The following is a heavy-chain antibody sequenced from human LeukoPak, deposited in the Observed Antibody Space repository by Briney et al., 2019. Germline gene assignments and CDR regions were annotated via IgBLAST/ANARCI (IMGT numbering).Heavy chain of an antibody. D-gene: IGHD2-2*01. CDR2: ISSSSGTI. V-gene: IGHV3-48*04. Sequence: GGSLRLSCAASGFTFSVYSMNWVRQAPGKGLEWVSYISSSSGTIYYADSVKGRVTISRDNVENSLHLQMNSLGVEDTAVYYCAREFEVPAAAPDYYYYYYIDVWGKGTTVTVSS. CDR1: GFTFSVYS. J-gene: IGHJ6*03. CDR3: AREFEVPAAAPDYYYYYYIDV.